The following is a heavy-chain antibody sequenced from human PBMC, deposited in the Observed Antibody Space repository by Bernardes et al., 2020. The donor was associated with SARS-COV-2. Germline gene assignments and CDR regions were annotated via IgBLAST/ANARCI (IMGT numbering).Heavy chain of an antibody. J-gene: IGHJ4*02. CDR3: AKGPNPSLGVFDY. Sequence: SLRLSCAASGFTFSSYAMSWVRQAPGKGLEWVSAISGSGGSTYYADSVKGRFTISRDNSKNTLYLQMNSLRAEDTAVYYCAKGPNPSLGVFDYWGQGTLVTVSS. D-gene: IGHD1-26*01. CDR1: GFTFSSYA. V-gene: IGHV3-23*01. CDR2: ISGSGGST.